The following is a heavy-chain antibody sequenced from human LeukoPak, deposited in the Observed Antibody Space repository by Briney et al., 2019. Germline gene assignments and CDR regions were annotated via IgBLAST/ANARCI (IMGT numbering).Heavy chain of an antibody. J-gene: IGHJ4*02. CDR1: GLTFSSYW. V-gene: IGHV3-66*01. CDR3: ARKTDSGGQGDY. D-gene: IGHD3-22*01. CDR2: IYSGGNT. Sequence: GGSLRLSCAASGLTFSSYWMHWVRQAPGKGLECVSVIYSGGNTYYADSVKGRFTISRDNSKNTLYLQMNSLRAEDTAVYYCARKTDSGGQGDYWGPGTLVTVSS.